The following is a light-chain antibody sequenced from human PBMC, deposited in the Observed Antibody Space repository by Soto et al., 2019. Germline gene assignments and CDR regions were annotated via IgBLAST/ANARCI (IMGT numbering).Light chain of an antibody. V-gene: IGKV3D-15*01. J-gene: IGKJ1*01. CDR3: QQYSYWPRT. CDR2: GAS. Sequence: EIVMTQSPATLSVSPGERATLSCRASQSVSSNLAWYQQKPGQAPRLLIYGASTRATGIPARFSGSGSGTEFTLTISSLQSEDFAVYYCQQYSYWPRTFGQGTKVDNK. CDR1: QSVSSN.